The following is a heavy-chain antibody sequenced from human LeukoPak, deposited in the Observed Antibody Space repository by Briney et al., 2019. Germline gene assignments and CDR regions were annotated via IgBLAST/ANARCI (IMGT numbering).Heavy chain of an antibody. J-gene: IGHJ4*02. CDR3: ARERGSSWSLDY. D-gene: IGHD6-13*01. V-gene: IGHV4-61*02. CDR2: IYSSGST. Sequence: PSQTLSLSCTVSGDSISTFNYYWSWIRQPAGKGLEWMGRIYSSGSTNYNPSLESRVTMSVDTTKNQFSLKLSSVTAADTAVYYCARERGSSWSLDYWGQGTLVAVSS. CDR1: GDSISTFNYY.